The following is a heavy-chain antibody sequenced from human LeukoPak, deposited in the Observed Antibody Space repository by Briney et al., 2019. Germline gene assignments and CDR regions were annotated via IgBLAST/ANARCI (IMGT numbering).Heavy chain of an antibody. Sequence: GGSLRLSCAASGITLSSYSMNWVRQAPGKGLEWVSSISSSSSYIYYADSVKGRFTISRDNAKNSLYLQMNSLRAEDTAVYYCARDIGWELVDAFDIWGQGTMVTVSS. V-gene: IGHV3-21*01. CDR3: ARDIGWELVDAFDI. CDR1: GITLSSYS. D-gene: IGHD1-26*01. J-gene: IGHJ3*02. CDR2: ISSSSSYI.